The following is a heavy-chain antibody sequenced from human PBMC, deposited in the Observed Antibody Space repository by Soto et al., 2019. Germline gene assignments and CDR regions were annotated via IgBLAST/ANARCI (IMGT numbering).Heavy chain of an antibody. CDR2: IIPIFGTA. V-gene: IGHV1-69*06. J-gene: IGHJ6*02. Sequence: SVKVSCKASGGTFSSYAISWVRQAPGQGLEWMGGIIPIFGTANYAQTFQGRVTITADKSTSTAYMELSSLRSEDTAVYYCARDRRFGVVTPASHYYGMDVWGQGTTVTVSS. CDR1: GGTFSSYA. D-gene: IGHD3-3*01. CDR3: ARDRRFGVVTPASHYYGMDV.